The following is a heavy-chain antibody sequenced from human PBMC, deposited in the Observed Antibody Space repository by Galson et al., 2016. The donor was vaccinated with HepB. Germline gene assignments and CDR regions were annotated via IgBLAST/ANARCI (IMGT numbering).Heavy chain of an antibody. J-gene: IGHJ5*02. CDR3: VRAPALPAPSP. D-gene: IGHD2-2*02. CDR2: ISYGGTT. V-gene: IGHV3-53*01. CDR1: GFTVSSTY. Sequence: CAASGFTVSSTYMTWVRQAPGKGLEWVSLISYGGTTYYAESVKGRFTISRDNSNNILYLQMNSLRAEDTAVYYCVRAPALPAPSPWGQGTLVTVSS.